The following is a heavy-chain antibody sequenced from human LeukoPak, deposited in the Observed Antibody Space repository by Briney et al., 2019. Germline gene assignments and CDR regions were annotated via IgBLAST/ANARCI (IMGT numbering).Heavy chain of an antibody. CDR1: GFTFSSYI. J-gene: IGHJ6*02. CDR2: ISGSGSTT. D-gene: IGHD3-22*01. V-gene: IGHV3-23*01. Sequence: PGGSLRPSCAASGFTFSSYIVTWVRQAPGKGLEWVSSISGSGSTTYFADSVKGRFTISRDNSKNTLYLQMSSLRAEDTAIYYCAKDSTVSGSYYGMDIWGQGTTVTVSS. CDR3: AKDSTVSGSYYGMDI.